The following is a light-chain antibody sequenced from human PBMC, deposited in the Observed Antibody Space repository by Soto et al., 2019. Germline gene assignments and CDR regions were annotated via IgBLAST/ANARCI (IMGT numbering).Light chain of an antibody. V-gene: IGLV2-14*03. CDR1: SSDVGAYNY. CDR2: DVS. J-gene: IGLJ2*01. CDR3: SSYTSTNSL. Sequence: QSVLTQPASVSGSPGESITLSCTGTSSDVGAYNYVSWYQQHPGKAPKLMIYDVSNRPSGVSNRFSGSKSGNTASLTISGLQAEDEADYYCSSYTSTNSLFGGGTQLTVL.